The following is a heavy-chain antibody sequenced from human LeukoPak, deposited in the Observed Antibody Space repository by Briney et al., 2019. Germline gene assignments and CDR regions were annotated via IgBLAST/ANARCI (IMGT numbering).Heavy chain of an antibody. CDR2: IYHSGST. CDR3: ARYYAGFDP. CDR1: GGSISSGGYS. J-gene: IGHJ5*02. D-gene: IGHD3-3*01. Sequence: SETLSLTCAVSGGSISSGGYSWSWIRQPPGKGLEWIGYIYHSGSTYYNPSLKSRVTISVDRSKNQFSLKLSSVTAADTAVHYCARYYAGFDPWGQGTLVTVSS. V-gene: IGHV4-30-2*01.